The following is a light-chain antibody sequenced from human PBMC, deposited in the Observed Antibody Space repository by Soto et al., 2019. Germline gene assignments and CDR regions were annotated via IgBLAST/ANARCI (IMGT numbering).Light chain of an antibody. Sequence: DIQMTQSPSTLSAPVGDRVTITCRASQSITTWLAWYQQKPGKAPKLLIYDASSLESGVPSRFSGSGSGTEFTLTIGSLQPEDFTTYYCQQAYSFPVTFGQGTRLEI. CDR3: QQAYSFPVT. CDR2: DAS. CDR1: QSITTW. J-gene: IGKJ5*01. V-gene: IGKV1-5*01.